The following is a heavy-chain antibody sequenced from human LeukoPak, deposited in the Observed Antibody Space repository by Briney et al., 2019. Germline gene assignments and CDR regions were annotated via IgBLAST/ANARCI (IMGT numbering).Heavy chain of an antibody. J-gene: IGHJ3*02. V-gene: IGHV1-58*01. CDR2: IVVGSGNT. D-gene: IGHD3-22*01. CDR3: VADHDYYDSSGYYFWI. CDR1: GFTFTSSA. Sequence: SVKVSCKASGFTFTSSAVQWVRQARGQRLEWIGWIVVGSGNTNYAQKFQERVTITRDMSTSTAYMELSSLRSEDTAVYYCVADHDYYDSSGYYFWIWGQGTMVTVSS.